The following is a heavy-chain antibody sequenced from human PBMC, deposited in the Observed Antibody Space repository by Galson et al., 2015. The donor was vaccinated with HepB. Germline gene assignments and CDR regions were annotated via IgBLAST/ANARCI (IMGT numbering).Heavy chain of an antibody. CDR2: TYYSGST. CDR1: GGSISPYF. D-gene: IGHD1-26*01. J-gene: IGHJ6*02. V-gene: IGHV4-59*08. Sequence: ETLSLTCAVSGGSISPYFWTWIRQSPGKGLEWIGYTYYSGSTYYNPSLKSRVTISVDTSRNQFSLKLSSVTATDTALYYCARLGFYYYYGMDVWGQGTTVTVSS. CDR3: ARLGFYYYYGMDV.